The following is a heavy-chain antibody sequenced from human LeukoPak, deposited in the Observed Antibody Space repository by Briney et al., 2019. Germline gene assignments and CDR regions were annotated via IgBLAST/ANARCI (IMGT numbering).Heavy chain of an antibody. V-gene: IGHV3-33*01. CDR3: ARGYYYDSSGAFDI. J-gene: IGHJ3*02. Sequence: GRSLRLSCAASGFTFSSYVMHWVRQAPGKGLEWVAVIWYDGSNKYYADSVKGRFTISRDNSKNTLYLQMNSLRAEDTAVYYCARGYYYDSSGAFDIWGQGTMVTVSS. CDR1: GFTFSSYV. D-gene: IGHD3-22*01. CDR2: IWYDGSNK.